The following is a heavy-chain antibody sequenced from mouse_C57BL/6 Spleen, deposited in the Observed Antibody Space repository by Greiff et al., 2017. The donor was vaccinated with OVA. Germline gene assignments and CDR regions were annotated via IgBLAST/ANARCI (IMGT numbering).Heavy chain of an antibody. V-gene: IGHV1-50*01. J-gene: IGHJ4*01. CDR2: IDPSDSYT. Sequence: QVQLQQPGAELVKPGASVKLSCKASGYTFTSYWMQWVKQRPGQGLEWIGEIDPSDSYTNYNQKFKGKATLTVDTSSSTAYMQLSSLTSEDSAVYYCARSSTGTGGAMDYWGQGTSVTVSS. D-gene: IGHD3-3*01. CDR1: GYTFTSYW. CDR3: ARSSTGTGGAMDY.